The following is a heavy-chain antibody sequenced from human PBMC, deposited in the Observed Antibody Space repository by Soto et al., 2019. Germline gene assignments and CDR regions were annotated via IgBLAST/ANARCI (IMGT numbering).Heavy chain of an antibody. J-gene: IGHJ4*02. CDR2: INPKSGGA. Sequence: VKVSCKASGYSFTDHYMHWVRQAPGQGLEWMGWINPKSGGANYGQKFQGRVTMTRDTSISTAYTELSRLGFDDTAVYYCARGGITIFGVIDYWGQGTLVTVSS. V-gene: IGHV1-2*02. CDR1: GYSFTDHY. CDR3: ARGGITIFGVIDY. D-gene: IGHD3-3*01.